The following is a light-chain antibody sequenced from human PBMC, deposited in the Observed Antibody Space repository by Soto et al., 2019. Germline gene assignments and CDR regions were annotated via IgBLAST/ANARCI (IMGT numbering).Light chain of an antibody. J-gene: IGLJ3*02. Sequence: QSALTQPRSVSGSPGQSVTISCTGTSSDVGAYNYVSWYQQHPGKAPKLMIYDVSMRPSGVPDRFFGSKSDNTASLTISGLQAEDEADYYCCSYAGSYIWVFGGGTKVTVL. CDR3: CSYAGSYIWV. CDR1: SSDVGAYNY. CDR2: DVS. V-gene: IGLV2-11*01.